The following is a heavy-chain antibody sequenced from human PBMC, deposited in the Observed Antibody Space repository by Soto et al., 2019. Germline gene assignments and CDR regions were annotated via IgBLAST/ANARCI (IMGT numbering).Heavy chain of an antibody. CDR2: IIPIVGIA. Sequence: QVQLVQSGAEVKKPGSSVKVSCKASGGTFSSYSISWVRQAPGQGLEWMGRIIPIVGIANYAQKFQGRVTITADKSTSTAYMELSSLRSEDTAVYHCATGKYYYVSGGSFDYWGQGTLVIVSS. V-gene: IGHV1-69*02. CDR3: ATGKYYYVSGGSFDY. D-gene: IGHD3-22*01. J-gene: IGHJ4*02. CDR1: GGTFSSYS.